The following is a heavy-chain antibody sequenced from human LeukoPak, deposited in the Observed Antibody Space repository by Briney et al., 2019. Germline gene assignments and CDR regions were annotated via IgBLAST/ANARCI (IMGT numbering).Heavy chain of an antibody. J-gene: IGHJ4*02. V-gene: IGHV4-59*01. Sequence: SETLSLTCTVSGGSLSRYYWIWIRQPPGKGLEWIGYIYYSGSTNFNPCLKSRVTISVDTSKNQFSLKLSSVTAADTAVYYCARGAYGSGSYGWGQGTLVTVSS. D-gene: IGHD3-10*01. CDR3: ARGAYGSGSYG. CDR1: GGSLSRYY. CDR2: IYYSGST.